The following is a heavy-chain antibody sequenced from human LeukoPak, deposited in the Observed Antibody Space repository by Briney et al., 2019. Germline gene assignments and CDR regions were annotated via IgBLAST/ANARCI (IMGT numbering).Heavy chain of an antibody. D-gene: IGHD3/OR15-3a*01. Sequence: GRSLRLSCAASGFTFSGYGMNWVRQAPGKGLEWVAVISVDGSDKYYADSVKGRFTISRDNSNNTLCLQMNSLRVEDTAMYYCARGSFFSTARWFDPWGQGTLVTVSS. J-gene: IGHJ5*02. CDR2: ISVDGSDK. CDR3: ARGSFFSTARWFDP. CDR1: GFTFSGYG. V-gene: IGHV3-33*01.